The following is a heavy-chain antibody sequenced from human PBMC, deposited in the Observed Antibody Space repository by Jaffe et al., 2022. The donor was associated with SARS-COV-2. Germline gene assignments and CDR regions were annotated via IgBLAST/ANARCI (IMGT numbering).Heavy chain of an antibody. CDR2: ISYDGSNK. Sequence: QVQLVESGGGVVQPGRSLRLSCAASGFTFSSYAMHWVRQAPGKGLEWVAVISYDGSNKYYADSVKGRFTISRDNSKNTLYLQMNSLRAEDTAVYYCARLNQQLDWIRFHYYYYYMDVWGKGTTVTVSS. J-gene: IGHJ6*03. D-gene: IGHD6-13*01. V-gene: IGHV3-30*04. CDR1: GFTFSSYA. CDR3: ARLNQQLDWIRFHYYYYYMDV.